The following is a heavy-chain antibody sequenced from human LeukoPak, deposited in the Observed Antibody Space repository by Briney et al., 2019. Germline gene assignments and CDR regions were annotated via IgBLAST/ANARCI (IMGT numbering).Heavy chain of an antibody. Sequence: GGSLRLSCAASEFTFRTYSMNWVRQAPGKGLEWVSYIDTTSSTIYYADSVKGRFTISRDNAKNSLYLQMNSLRAEDTAVYYCARDWSGSGKVFGYWGQGTLVTVSS. D-gene: IGHD3-3*01. CDR3: ARDWSGSGKVFGY. V-gene: IGHV3-48*01. J-gene: IGHJ4*02. CDR2: IDTTSSTI. CDR1: EFTFRTYS.